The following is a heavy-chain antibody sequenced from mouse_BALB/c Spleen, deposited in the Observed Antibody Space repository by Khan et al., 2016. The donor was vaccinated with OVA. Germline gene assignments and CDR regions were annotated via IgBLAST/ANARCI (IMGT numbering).Heavy chain of an antibody. Sequence: QVQLEESGPGLVAPSQSLSLTCTISGFSLTNYGVHWVRQPPGQGLEWLVLMWNDGSTTYNSALKSRLTTSKDNSKSQVFLKMNSLQTDDTAMYFCARQPYYHYNIMDYWGQGTSVTVSS. V-gene: IGHV2-6-1*01. CDR3: ARQPYYHYNIMDY. CDR1: GFSLTNYG. J-gene: IGHJ4*01. CDR2: MWNDGST. D-gene: IGHD2-4*01.